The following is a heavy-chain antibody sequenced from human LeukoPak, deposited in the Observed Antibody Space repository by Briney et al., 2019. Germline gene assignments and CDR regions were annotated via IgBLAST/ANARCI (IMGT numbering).Heavy chain of an antibody. CDR1: GGSISSSSYY. J-gene: IGHJ5*02. V-gene: IGHV4-39*07. D-gene: IGHD2-21*02. Sequence: SETLSLTCTVSGGSISSSSYYWGWIRQPPGKGLEWIGSIYYSGSTYYNPSLKSRVTISVDTSKNQFSLKLSSVTAADTAVYYCAREVVTALVTGWFDPWGQGTLVIVSS. CDR2: IYYSGST. CDR3: AREVVTALVTGWFDP.